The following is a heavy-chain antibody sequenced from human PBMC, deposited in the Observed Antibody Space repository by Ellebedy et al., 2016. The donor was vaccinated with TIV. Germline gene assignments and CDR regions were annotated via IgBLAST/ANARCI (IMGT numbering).Heavy chain of an antibody. Sequence: GESLKISXQGSGYSFPSFWIAWVRQMPGKGLEWMRMFYPGDSDTRYNPSFQGQITISADRSINTAYLQWNSLKASDTAIYYCARQRGLDFSSSYHAAAFDVWGQGTLVTVSS. CDR3: ARQRGLDFSSSYHAAAFDV. J-gene: IGHJ3*01. D-gene: IGHD6-13*01. CDR2: FYPGDSDT. CDR1: GYSFPSFW. V-gene: IGHV5-51*01.